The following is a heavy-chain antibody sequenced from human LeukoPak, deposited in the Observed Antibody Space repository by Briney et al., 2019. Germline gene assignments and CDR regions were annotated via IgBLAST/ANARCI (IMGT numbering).Heavy chain of an antibody. CDR2: ISYDRSNK. V-gene: IGHV3-30-3*01. D-gene: IGHD3-10*01. CDR1: GFTFSSYA. CDR3: ARARVWFGELLGDFDY. J-gene: IGHJ4*02. Sequence: GRSLRLSCAASGFTFSSYAMHWVRQAPGKGLEWVAVISYDRSNKYYADSVKGRFTISRDNSKNTLYLQMNSLRAEDTAVYYCARARVWFGELLGDFDYWGQGTLVTVSS.